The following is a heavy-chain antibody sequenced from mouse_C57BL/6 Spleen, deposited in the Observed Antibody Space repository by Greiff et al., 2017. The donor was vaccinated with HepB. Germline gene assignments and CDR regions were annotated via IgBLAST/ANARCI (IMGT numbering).Heavy chain of an antibody. CDR1: GYTFSSYW. J-gene: IGHJ3*01. V-gene: IGHV1-80*01. CDR3: ARSITTVEGTFAY. Sequence: QVQLQQSGAELVKPGASVKISCKASGYTFSSYWMNWVKQRPGKGLEWIGQIYPGDGDTNYKGKFKGKATLTADKSSSTAYMQLSSLTSEDSAVYVCARSITTVEGTFAYWGQGTLVTVSA. CDR2: IYPGDGDT. D-gene: IGHD1-1*01.